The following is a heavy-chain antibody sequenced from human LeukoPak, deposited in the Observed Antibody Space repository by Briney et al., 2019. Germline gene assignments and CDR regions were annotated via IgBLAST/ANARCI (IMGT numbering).Heavy chain of an antibody. V-gene: IGHV3-23*01. D-gene: IGHD2-15*01. CDR2: ISVSGNT. CDR3: AKAPVTTCSGAYCYPFDY. CDR1: GFTFSSYA. Sequence: GGSLRLSCAASGFTFSSYAMSWVRQGPGKGLEWVSAISVSGNTYHADSVKGRFTISRDSYKNTLYLQMNSLRAEDAAVYYCAKAPVTTCSGAYCYPFDYWGQGTLVTVSS. J-gene: IGHJ4*02.